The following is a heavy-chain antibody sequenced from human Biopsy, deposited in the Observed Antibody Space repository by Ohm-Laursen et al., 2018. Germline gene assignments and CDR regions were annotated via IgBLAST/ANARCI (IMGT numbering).Heavy chain of an antibody. CDR3: ARCAGGGSCYAGFDH. D-gene: IGHD2-15*01. V-gene: IGHV4-59*08. Sequence: SDTLSLTCTVSGGSIRNFYWTWIRQSPGEGLEYIGSIYYSGFTHYIPSLKSRVAISVDTSRNQFSLKMNSLTAADTAVYFCARCAGGGSCYAGFDHWGRGSLVTVSS. CDR1: GGSIRNFY. CDR2: IYYSGFT. J-gene: IGHJ4*02.